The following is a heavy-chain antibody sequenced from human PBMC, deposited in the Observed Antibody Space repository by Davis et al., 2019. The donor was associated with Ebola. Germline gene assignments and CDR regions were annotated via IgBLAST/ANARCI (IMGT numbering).Heavy chain of an antibody. D-gene: IGHD2-2*01. J-gene: IGHJ4*02. CDR1: GFAFSIHW. Sequence: GESLKTPRAAASGFAFSIHWMTWVRQAPGKGLEWVANIRQDGGETYYADSVKGRFAISRDNAKNSLYLQMNSLRAEDTAIYYCARDAVPAAQDYWGQGTLVTVSS. CDR2: IRQDGGET. V-gene: IGHV3-7*03. CDR3: ARDAVPAAQDY.